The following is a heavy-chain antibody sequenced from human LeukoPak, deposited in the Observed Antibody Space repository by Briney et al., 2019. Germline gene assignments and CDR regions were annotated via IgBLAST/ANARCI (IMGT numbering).Heavy chain of an antibody. D-gene: IGHD2/OR15-2a*01. CDR2: ISGNGDST. CDR3: ARNVSGQYFDI. CDR1: GFTFSSYA. J-gene: IGHJ2*01. V-gene: IGHV3-23*01. Sequence: PGGSLRLSCAASGFTFSSYAMNWVRQAPGKGLECISAISGNGDSTYYADSVKGRFTISRANSKNTLYLQMNSLRAEDTAVYYCARNVSGQYFDIWGRGTLVTVSS.